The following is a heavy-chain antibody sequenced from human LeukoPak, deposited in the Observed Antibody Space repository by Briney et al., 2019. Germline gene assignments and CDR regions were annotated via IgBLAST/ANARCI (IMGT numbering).Heavy chain of an antibody. V-gene: IGHV1-69*05. D-gene: IGHD6-19*01. CDR2: IIPIFGTA. J-gene: IGHJ4*02. CDR1: GYTFTGYY. Sequence: SVKVSCKASGYTFTGYYMHWVRQAPGQGLEWMGGIIPIFGTANYAQKFQGRVTITTDESTSTAYMELSSLRSEDTAVYYCARAKRRGVAGPFDYWGQGTLVTVSS. CDR3: ARAKRRGVAGPFDY.